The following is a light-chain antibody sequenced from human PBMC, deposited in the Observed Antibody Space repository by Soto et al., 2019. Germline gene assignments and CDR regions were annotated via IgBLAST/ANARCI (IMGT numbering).Light chain of an antibody. Sequence: QAVVTQPPSASGTPGQRVTISCSGSSSNIGSNAVNWYQQLPGTAPRLLIYSNNHRPSGVPDRFSGSKSGTSASLAISGLQSEDEADYYCAAWDDSLNGNWVFGGGTKVTVL. CDR1: SSNIGSNA. V-gene: IGLV1-44*01. J-gene: IGLJ3*02. CDR2: SNN. CDR3: AAWDDSLNGNWV.